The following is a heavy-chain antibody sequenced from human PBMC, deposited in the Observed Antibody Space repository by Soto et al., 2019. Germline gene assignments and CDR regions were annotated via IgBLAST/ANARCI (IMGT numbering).Heavy chain of an antibody. CDR2: IIPIFTTA. V-gene: IGHV1-69*12. CDR3: ARHTDIVVVVAATPFSWFDP. D-gene: IGHD2-15*01. J-gene: IGHJ5*02. CDR1: GGTFSSYA. Sequence: QVQLVQSGAEVTKPGSSVKVSCKASGGTFSSYAISWVRQAPGQGLEWMGGIIPIFTTANYAQKFQGRVTITADESTSTAYMELSSLRSEDTAVYYCARHTDIVVVVAATPFSWFDPWGQGTLVTVSS.